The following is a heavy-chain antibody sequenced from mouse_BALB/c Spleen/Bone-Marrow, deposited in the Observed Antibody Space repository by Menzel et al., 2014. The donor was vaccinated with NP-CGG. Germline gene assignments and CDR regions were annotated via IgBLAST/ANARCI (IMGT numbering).Heavy chain of an antibody. CDR1: GYAFSNYW. J-gene: IGHJ4*01. CDR2: IYPGDTDI. D-gene: IGHD1-1*01. V-gene: IGHV1-80*01. Sequence: VKVVESGAELVRPGSSVKISCKASGYAFSNYWMNWVKQRPGQGLEWIGQIYPGDTDIHYNGKFKGKATLTADKSSSTVYMQLSSLTSEDSAVYFCASRGDYSYAMDYWGQGTSVTVSS. CDR3: ASRGDYSYAMDY.